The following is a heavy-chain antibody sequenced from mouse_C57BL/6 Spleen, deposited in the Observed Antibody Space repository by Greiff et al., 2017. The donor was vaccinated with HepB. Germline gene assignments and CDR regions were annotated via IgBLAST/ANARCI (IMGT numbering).Heavy chain of an antibody. J-gene: IGHJ1*03. CDR3: ARSTTVVARYFDV. CDR2: INPNNGGT. Sequence: EVQLQQSGPELVKPGASVKMSCKASGYTFTDYNMHWVKQSHGKSPEWIGYINPNNGGTSYNQKFKGKATLTVNKSSSTAYMELRSLTSEDSAVYYCARSTTVVARYFDVWGTGTTVTVSS. CDR1: GYTFTDYN. V-gene: IGHV1-22*01. D-gene: IGHD1-1*01.